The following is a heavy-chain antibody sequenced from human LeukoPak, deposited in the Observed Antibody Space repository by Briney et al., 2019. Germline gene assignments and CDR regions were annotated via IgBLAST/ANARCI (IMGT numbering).Heavy chain of an antibody. CDR2: INHSGST. D-gene: IGHD2-15*01. CDR3: ASSDVWDIVVVVAAT. Sequence: SETLSLTCAVYGGSFSGYYWSWIRQPPGKGLEWIGEINHSGSTNYNPSLKSRVTISVDTSKNQFSLKLSSVTAADTAVYYCASSDVWDIVVVVAATWGQGTLVTASS. V-gene: IGHV4-34*01. CDR1: GGSFSGYY. J-gene: IGHJ5*02.